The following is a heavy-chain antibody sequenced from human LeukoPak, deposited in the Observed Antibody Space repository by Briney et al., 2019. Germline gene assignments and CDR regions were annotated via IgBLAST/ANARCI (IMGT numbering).Heavy chain of an antibody. V-gene: IGHV3-7*01. J-gene: IGHJ4*02. CDR2: IKQDGSEK. D-gene: IGHD5-24*01. CDR3: ARDVNDRYGEKFDY. CDR1: GFTFSSYW. Sequence: PGGSLRLSCAASGFTFSSYWMSWVRQAPGKGLEWVANIKQDGSEKYYVDSVKGRFTISRDNAKNSLYLQMNSLRAEDTAVYYCARDVNDRYGEKFDYWGQGTLVTVSS.